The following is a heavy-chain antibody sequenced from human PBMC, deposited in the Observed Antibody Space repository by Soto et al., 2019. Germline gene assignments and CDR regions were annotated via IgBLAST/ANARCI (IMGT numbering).Heavy chain of an antibody. CDR1: GFPFNSYA. J-gene: IGHJ6*02. CDR2: STGAGGGT. CDR3: AKGHSDYQGDYNYYGVDV. D-gene: IGHD6-25*01. V-gene: IGHV3-23*01. Sequence: GGSLRLSCAASGFPFNSYAISWVRQAPGRGLEWVAASTGAGGGTYNLEAVKGRFTASRDNSKKTVYLQLDGLRAEDTAVYYCAKGHSDYQGDYNYYGVDVWGQGTTVTVSS.